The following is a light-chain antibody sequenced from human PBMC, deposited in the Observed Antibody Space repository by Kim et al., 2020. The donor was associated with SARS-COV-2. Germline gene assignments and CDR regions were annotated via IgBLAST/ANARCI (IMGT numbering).Light chain of an antibody. CDR3: QQTYTSLQIT. J-gene: IGKJ5*01. CDR1: QSISTH. CDR2: AAS. Sequence: SVGDSVTITCRASQSISTHVHWYQQKPGKAPELLIYAASTLQDGVPSRFFGAGSGTYFTLTINGLQPEDFATYYCQQTYTSLQITFGQGTRLEIK. V-gene: IGKV1-39*01.